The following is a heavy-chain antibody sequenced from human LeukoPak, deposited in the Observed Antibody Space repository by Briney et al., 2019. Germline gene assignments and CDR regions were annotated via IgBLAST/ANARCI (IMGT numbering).Heavy chain of an antibody. D-gene: IGHD3-10*01. CDR1: GFTFSSYA. CDR3: AKVGAIGGDYFDY. CDR2: ISGSGGST. Sequence: GGSLRLSCAASGFTFSSYAMSWVRQAPVKGLEWVSAISGSGGSTYYADSVKGRFTISRDNPKNTLYLQMNSLRAEDTAVYYCAKVGAIGGDYFDYWGQGTLVTVSS. J-gene: IGHJ4*02. V-gene: IGHV3-23*01.